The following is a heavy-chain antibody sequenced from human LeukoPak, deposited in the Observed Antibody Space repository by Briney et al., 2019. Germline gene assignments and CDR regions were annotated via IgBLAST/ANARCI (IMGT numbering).Heavy chain of an antibody. D-gene: IGHD3-10*02. CDR2: ISSSGSTI. V-gene: IGHV3-48*04. CDR3: AELGITMIGGV. Sequence: PGGSLRLSCAASGFTFSRSSMSWVRQAPGKGLEWVSSISSSGSTIYYADSVKGRFTIFRDNAKNSLYLQMNSLRAEDTAVYYCAELGITMIGGVWGKGTTVTISP. J-gene: IGHJ6*04. CDR1: GFTFSRSS.